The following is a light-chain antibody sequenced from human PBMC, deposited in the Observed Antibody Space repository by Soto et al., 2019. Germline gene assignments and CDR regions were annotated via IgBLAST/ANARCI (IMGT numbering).Light chain of an antibody. CDR3: STSHV. Sequence: QSALTQPASVSGSPGQSITISCTGSDISDYHYVSWYQQYPGKAPKLMIYEVSNRPSGVSHRFSGFKSGNTASLTISGLQAEDEADYYCSTSHVFATGTKLTVL. CDR2: EVS. J-gene: IGLJ1*01. CDR1: DISDYHY. V-gene: IGLV2-14*01.